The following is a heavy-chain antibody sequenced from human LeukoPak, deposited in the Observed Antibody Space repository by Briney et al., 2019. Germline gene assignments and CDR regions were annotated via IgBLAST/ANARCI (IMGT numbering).Heavy chain of an antibody. J-gene: IGHJ4*02. CDR2: ISGSGGST. CDR3: AKIAVAGTWGIDY. V-gene: IGHV3-23*01. Sequence: GGSLRLSCAASGFTFSSYGMSSVRQAPGTGLEWVSPISGSGGSTYYADSVKGRFTISRDNSKNTLYLQMNSLRAEDTAVYYCAKIAVAGTWGIDYWGQGTLVTVSS. CDR1: GFTFSSYG. D-gene: IGHD6-19*01.